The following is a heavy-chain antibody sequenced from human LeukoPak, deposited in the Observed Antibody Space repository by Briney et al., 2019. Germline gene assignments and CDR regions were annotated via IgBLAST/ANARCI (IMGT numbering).Heavy chain of an antibody. CDR2: ISHSGGTT. V-gene: IGHV3-23*01. CDR3: AKGLKVVAGSGPVDYYYYMDV. J-gene: IGHJ6*03. D-gene: IGHD6-19*01. Sequence: PGGSLRLSCAASGFPFSSYAMSWVRQAPGKGLEWVSAISHSGGTTYYADSVKGRFTISRDNSKNTPYLQMNSLRAEDTAVYYCAKGLKVVAGSGPVDYYYYMDVWGKGTTVTISS. CDR1: GFPFSSYA.